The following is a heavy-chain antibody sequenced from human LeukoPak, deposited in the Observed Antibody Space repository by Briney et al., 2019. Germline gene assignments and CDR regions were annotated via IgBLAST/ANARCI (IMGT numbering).Heavy chain of an antibody. CDR3: ARGHPRSISPADY. V-gene: IGHV4-59*01. CDR1: GGSTSSFY. Sequence: ASETLSLTCTVSGGSTSSFYWSWIRQPPGKGLEWIGYIHYSGSTNYNPSLKSRVTISIDTSRNQFSLKLSSVTAADTAIYYCARGHPRSISPADYWGQGTLVTVSS. D-gene: IGHD1-26*01. J-gene: IGHJ4*02. CDR2: IHYSGST.